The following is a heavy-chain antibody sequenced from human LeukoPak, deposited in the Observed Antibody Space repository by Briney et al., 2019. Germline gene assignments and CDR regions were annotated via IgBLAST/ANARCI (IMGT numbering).Heavy chain of an antibody. Sequence: ASVKVSCKASGYTFTSYYMHWVRQAPGQGLEWMGIINPSGGSTSYAQKFQGRVTMTRDMSTSTVYMELSSLRSEDTAVYYCARERDYYGSGSYPLFGYWGQGTLVTVSS. D-gene: IGHD3-10*01. CDR3: ARERDYYGSGSYPLFGY. CDR1: GYTFTSYY. J-gene: IGHJ4*02. V-gene: IGHV1-46*01. CDR2: INPSGGST.